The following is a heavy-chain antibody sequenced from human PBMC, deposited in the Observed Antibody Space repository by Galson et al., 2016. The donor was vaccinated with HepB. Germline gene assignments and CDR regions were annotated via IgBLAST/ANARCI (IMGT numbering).Heavy chain of an antibody. V-gene: IGHV4-61*02. D-gene: IGHD2-21*01. Sequence: TLSLTCTVSGDSISGDGYFWTWIRQPAGKGLEWIGRVYTNGNSHSTPSLAGRVAIPLDTSRNEFSLHLGSVTAADTAVYYCARGFCVVVCPKHNWFDPWGEGILVTVSS. CDR3: ARGFCVVVCPKHNWFDP. J-gene: IGHJ5*02. CDR1: GDSISGDGYF. CDR2: VYTNGNS.